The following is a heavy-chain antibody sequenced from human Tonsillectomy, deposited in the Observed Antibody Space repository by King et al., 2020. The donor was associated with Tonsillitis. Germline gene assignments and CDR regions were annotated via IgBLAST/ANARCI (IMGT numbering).Heavy chain of an antibody. V-gene: IGHV3-9*01. CDR2: ISWNSGSI. Sequence: VQLVESGGGLVQPGRSLRLSCAASGFTFEDYAMHWVRQAPGKGLEWVSGISWNSGSIGYAGSVKGRFTISRDNAKNSLYLQMNSLRAEDTALYYCAKVIGVYYYDSSGYSDAFDIWGQGTMVTVSS. D-gene: IGHD3-22*01. CDR1: GFTFEDYA. J-gene: IGHJ3*02. CDR3: AKVIGVYYYDSSGYSDAFDI.